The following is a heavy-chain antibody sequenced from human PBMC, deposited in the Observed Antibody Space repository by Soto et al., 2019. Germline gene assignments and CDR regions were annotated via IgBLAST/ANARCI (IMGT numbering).Heavy chain of an antibody. CDR3: VTDRGGGMDV. CDR2: IKRKIDGETT. V-gene: IGHV3-15*01. J-gene: IGHJ6*01. Sequence: EVQLVESGGGMVMPGGSLRLSCAASGFTFSDAWMTWIRQAPGKGLQCVGRIKRKIDGETTDYAAPVKGRFTISREDSKNTLSLQMNSVKGEDTAMYYCVTDRGGGMDVWGQGTTVTVSS. D-gene: IGHD3-10*01. CDR1: GFTFSDAW.